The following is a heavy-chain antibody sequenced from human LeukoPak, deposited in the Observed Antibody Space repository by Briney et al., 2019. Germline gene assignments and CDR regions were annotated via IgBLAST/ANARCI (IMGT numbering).Heavy chain of an antibody. CDR2: IKSKTDGGTT. CDR1: GFTFSDAW. D-gene: IGHD1-26*01. CDR3: TTDERIVGATVDY. Sequence: GGSLRLSCAASGFTFSDAWMSWVRQAPGRGLEWVGRIKSKTDGGTTDYAAPVKGRFTISRDDSKNTLYLQMNSLKTENTAVYYCTTDERIVGATVDYWGQGTLVTVSS. V-gene: IGHV3-15*01. J-gene: IGHJ4*02.